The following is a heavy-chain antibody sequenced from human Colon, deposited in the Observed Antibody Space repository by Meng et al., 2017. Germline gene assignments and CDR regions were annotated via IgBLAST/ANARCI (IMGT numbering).Heavy chain of an antibody. CDR3: ARSLRYDYGWV. CDR2: IDSDGTSI. J-gene: IGHJ4*02. V-gene: IGHV3-74*01. CDR1: GLTFSSHR. Sequence: VQLGGAGGALVQPGESLRLSCAASGLTFSSHRIHWVRQVPGKGLEWVSRIDSDGTSISYTDSVKGRFSISRDNAKNTLSLEMNSLRAEDTAVYYCARSLRYDYGWVWGQGTLVTVSS. D-gene: IGHD3-10*01.